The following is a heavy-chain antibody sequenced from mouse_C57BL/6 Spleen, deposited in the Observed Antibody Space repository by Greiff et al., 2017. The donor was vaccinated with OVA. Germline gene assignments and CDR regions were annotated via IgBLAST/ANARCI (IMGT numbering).Heavy chain of an antibody. D-gene: IGHD2-2*01. CDR3: ARARGYDEAWFAY. J-gene: IGHJ3*01. V-gene: IGHV1-55*01. CDR1: GYTFTSYW. Sequence: QVQLQQPGAELVKPGASVKMSCKASGYTFTSYWITWVKRRPGQGLEWIGDIYPGSGSPNYNEKFKSKATLTVDTSSSTAYMQLSSLTSEDSAVYYCARARGYDEAWFAYWGQGTLVTVSA. CDR2: IYPGSGSP.